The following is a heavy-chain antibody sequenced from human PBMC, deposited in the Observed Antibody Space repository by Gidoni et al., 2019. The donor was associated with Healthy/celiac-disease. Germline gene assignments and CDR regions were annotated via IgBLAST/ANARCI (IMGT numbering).Heavy chain of an antibody. CDR1: GYTFTSYG. CDR2: ISAYNGNT. Sequence: QVQLVQSGAEVKKPGASVKVSCKASGYTFTSYGISWVRQAPGQGLEWMGWISAYNGNTNYAQKPQVRVTMTTDTSTSTAYMELRSLRSDDTSVYYCAREGDIVVVPAAIASGWFDPWGQGTLVTVSS. D-gene: IGHD2-2*01. J-gene: IGHJ5*02. V-gene: IGHV1-18*01. CDR3: AREGDIVVVPAAIASGWFDP.